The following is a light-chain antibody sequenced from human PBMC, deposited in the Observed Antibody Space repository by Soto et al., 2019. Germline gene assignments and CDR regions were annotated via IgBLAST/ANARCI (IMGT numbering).Light chain of an antibody. Sequence: VMTQSPLYLPVTLGQSASISCRSSQSLVYSDGNTYLNWFHQRPGQSPRRLIYKVSERDSGVPDRFGGSGAGTDFTLKVSRVEAEDVGVYYCMQGTYWPPFTFGPGTKVDIK. CDR2: KVS. J-gene: IGKJ3*01. CDR3: MQGTYWPPFT. CDR1: QSLVYSDGNTY. V-gene: IGKV2-30*01.